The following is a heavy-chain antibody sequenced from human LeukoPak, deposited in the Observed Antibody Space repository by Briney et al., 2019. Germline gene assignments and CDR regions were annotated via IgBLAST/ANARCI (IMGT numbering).Heavy chain of an antibody. CDR2: IYSGGST. D-gene: IGHD3-16*01. V-gene: IGHV3-53*01. Sequence: GGSLRLSCAASGFTVSSNYMSWVRQAPGKGVEWVSVIYSGGSTYYADSVKGRFTISRDNSKNTLYLQMNSLRAEDTAVYYCARALFDGYYFDYWGQGTLVTVSS. CDR1: GFTVSSNY. CDR3: ARALFDGYYFDY. J-gene: IGHJ4*02.